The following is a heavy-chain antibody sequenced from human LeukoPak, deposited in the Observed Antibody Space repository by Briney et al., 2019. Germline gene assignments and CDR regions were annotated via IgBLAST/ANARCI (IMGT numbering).Heavy chain of an antibody. CDR1: GFSFSSYT. J-gene: IGHJ4*02. CDR2: ISGGGDTT. D-gene: IGHD6-19*01. Sequence: PGGSLRLSCSASGFSFSSYTMTWVRQAPGKGPEWVSIISGGGDTTFYTDSVKGRFTISRDNSKNTLYLQMNSLRAEDTAVYYCAKDLGAYSSGWYGGYFDYWGQGTLVTVSS. V-gene: IGHV3-23*01. CDR3: AKDLGAYSSGWYGGYFDY.